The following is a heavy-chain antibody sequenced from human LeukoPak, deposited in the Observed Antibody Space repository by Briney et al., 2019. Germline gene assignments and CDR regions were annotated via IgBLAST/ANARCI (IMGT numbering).Heavy chain of an antibody. D-gene: IGHD3-16*01. CDR1: GYTFTGYY. Sequence: GASVKVSCKASGYTFTGYYMHWVRQAPGQGLEWMGRIIPILGIANYAQKFQGRVTITADKSTSTAYMELSSLRSEDTAVYYCARGAPLPLDYWGQGTLVTVSS. J-gene: IGHJ4*02. CDR3: ARGAPLPLDY. V-gene: IGHV1-69*02. CDR2: IIPILGIA.